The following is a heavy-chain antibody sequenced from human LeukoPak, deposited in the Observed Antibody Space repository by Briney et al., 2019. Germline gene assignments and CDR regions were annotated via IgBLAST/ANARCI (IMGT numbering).Heavy chain of an antibody. Sequence: PSETLSLTCAVSGGSISTYYWSWIRQPAGKGLEWIGRIYTSGSTNYNPSLKSRVTISVDTSKNQFSLKLSSVTAADTAVYYCARGDGYNFWSFRYWGQGTLVTVSS. V-gene: IGHV4-4*07. J-gene: IGHJ4*02. CDR1: GGSISTYY. CDR2: IYTSGST. D-gene: IGHD5-24*01. CDR3: ARGDGYNFWSFRY.